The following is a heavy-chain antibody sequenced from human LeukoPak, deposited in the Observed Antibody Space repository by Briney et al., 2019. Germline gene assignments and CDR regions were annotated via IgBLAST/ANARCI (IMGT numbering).Heavy chain of an antibody. CDR3: AKDQCSSTSCYGELDY. Sequence: GGSLRLSCAASGFTFSSYGMHWVRQAPGKGLEWVAVISYDGSNKHYADSVKGRFTISRDNSKNTLYLQMNSLRAEDTAVYYCAKDQCSSTSCYGELDYWGQGTLVTVSS. CDR1: GFTFSSYG. J-gene: IGHJ4*02. V-gene: IGHV3-30*18. CDR2: ISYDGSNK. D-gene: IGHD2-2*01.